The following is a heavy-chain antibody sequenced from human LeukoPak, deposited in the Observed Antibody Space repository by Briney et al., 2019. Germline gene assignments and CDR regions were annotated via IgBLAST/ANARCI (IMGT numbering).Heavy chain of an antibody. J-gene: IGHJ4*02. D-gene: IGHD6-6*01. CDR3: ARPPSIAAPSDY. Sequence: GGSLRLSCAVSGFTFSTYWMSWVRQAPGKGLDWVASINQDGSEKYYVDSVKGRLTVSRDNAKNSLYLQMNSLRADDTAVYYCARPPSIAAPSDYWGQGTLVTVSS. V-gene: IGHV3-7*05. CDR1: GFTFSTYW. CDR2: INQDGSEK.